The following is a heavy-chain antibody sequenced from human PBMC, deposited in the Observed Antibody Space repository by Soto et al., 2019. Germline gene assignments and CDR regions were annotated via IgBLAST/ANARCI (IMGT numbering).Heavy chain of an antibody. D-gene: IGHD3-9*01. CDR3: AREMTGYQYYFDS. V-gene: IGHV4-59*01. CDR2: IHYTGST. CDR1: GGSISSYY. J-gene: IGHJ4*02. Sequence: SETLSLTCTVSGGSISSYYWTWIRQPPGKGLEWIGYIHYTGSTSYIPSLASRVTISLDTSRNQFSLKLSSMTSADTAVYYCAREMTGYQYYFDSWGQGTLVTVSS.